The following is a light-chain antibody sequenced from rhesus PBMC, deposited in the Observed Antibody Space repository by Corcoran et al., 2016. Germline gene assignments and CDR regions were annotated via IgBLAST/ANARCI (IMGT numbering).Light chain of an antibody. J-gene: IGKJ2*01. CDR3: LQHNSYPYS. Sequence: DIQMTQSPSSLSASVGDTVTITCRASQGISSYLNWFQQKPGKALKLLIYDASSLESGVPSRVSGSGSGTDFTLTISSLQPEDFAAYYCLQHNSYPYSFGQGTKVEIK. CDR1: QGISSY. CDR2: DAS. V-gene: IGKV1-28*03.